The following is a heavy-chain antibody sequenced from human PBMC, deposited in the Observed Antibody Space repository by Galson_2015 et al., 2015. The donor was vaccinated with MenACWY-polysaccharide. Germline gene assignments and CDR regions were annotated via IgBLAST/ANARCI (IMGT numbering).Heavy chain of an antibody. V-gene: IGHV3-23*01. CDR2: ISGNVDST. CDR3: AKMMDLGDLWWGQHYFDC. J-gene: IGHJ4*02. CDR1: GFIFSNYA. D-gene: IGHD3-10*01. Sequence: SLRLSCAASGFIFSNYALNWVRQAPGKGLEWVSGISGNVDSTYYAGSVRGRFTISRDNSKNTVYLQMNSLRAEDTAVYYCAKMMDLGDLWWGQHYFDCWGQGTLVTVSS.